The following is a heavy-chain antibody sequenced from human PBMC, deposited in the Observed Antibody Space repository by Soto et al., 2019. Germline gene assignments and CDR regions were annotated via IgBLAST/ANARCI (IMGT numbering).Heavy chain of an antibody. Sequence: SSETLSLTCTVYGGSFSCYFWNWIRQSPGKGLEWIGKVNHNGRNNYNPSLKSRVTISMDMSKNQFSLKLTSVTAADTAVYYCARGGSSDWQVAFDFWGQGTMVTVSS. D-gene: IGHD6-19*01. CDR2: VNHNGRN. J-gene: IGHJ3*01. CDR1: GGSFSCYF. V-gene: IGHV4-34*01. CDR3: ARGGSSDWQVAFDF.